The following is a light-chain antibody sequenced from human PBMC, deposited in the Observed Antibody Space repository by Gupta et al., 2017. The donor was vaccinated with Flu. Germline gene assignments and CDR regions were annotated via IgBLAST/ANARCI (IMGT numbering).Light chain of an antibody. J-gene: IGLJ3*02. CDR2: LNSDGSH. Sequence: GHSSYDIAWHQQQPEKGPRYLMKLNSDGSHSKGDGIPDRFSGSSSGAERYLTISSLQSEDEADYYCQTWGTGIHWVFGGGTKLTVL. V-gene: IGLV4-69*01. CDR3: QTWGTGIHWV. CDR1: GHSSYD.